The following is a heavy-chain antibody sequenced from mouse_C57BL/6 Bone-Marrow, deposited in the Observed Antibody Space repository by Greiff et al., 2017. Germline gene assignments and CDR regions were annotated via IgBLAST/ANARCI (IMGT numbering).Heavy chain of an antibody. J-gene: IGHJ2*01. D-gene: IGHD2-5*01. CDR1: GYTFTSYG. Sequence: VQLVESGAELARPGASVKLSCKASGYTFTSYGISWVKQRTGQGLEWIGEIYPRSGNTYYNEKFKGKATLTADKSSSTAYMELRSLTSEDSAVYFCATYYSNVFDYWGQGTTLTVSS. CDR3: ATYYSNVFDY. V-gene: IGHV1-81*01. CDR2: IYPRSGNT.